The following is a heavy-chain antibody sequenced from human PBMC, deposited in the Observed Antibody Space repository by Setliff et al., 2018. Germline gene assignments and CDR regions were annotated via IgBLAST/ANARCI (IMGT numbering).Heavy chain of an antibody. Sequence: PGGSLRLSCATSGFTFSSHWMTWVRQAPGKGLEWVANINQGGNDEKYVDSVKCRFTVSRDNAKNSLHLQMNSLRAEDTAVYYCARTDPGNGGFLDYWGQGALVTVSS. CDR1: GFTFSSHW. CDR2: INQGGNDE. D-gene: IGHD2-15*01. J-gene: IGHJ4*02. V-gene: IGHV3-7*01. CDR3: ARTDPGNGGFLDY.